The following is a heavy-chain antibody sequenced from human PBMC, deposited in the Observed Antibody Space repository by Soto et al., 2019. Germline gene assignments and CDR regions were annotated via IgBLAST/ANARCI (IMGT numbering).Heavy chain of an antibody. CDR1: GGSISSYY. V-gene: IGHV4-59*01. CDR2: IYYSGST. CDR3: ARVNIVVVTAIQGDFDN. Sequence: SETLSLTCTVSGGSISSYYWSWIRQPPGKGLEWIGYIYYSGSTNYNPSLKSRVTISVDTSKNQFSLKLSSVTAADTAVYYCARVNIVVVTAIQGDFDNWGQGTMVTVSS. D-gene: IGHD2-21*02. J-gene: IGHJ3*02.